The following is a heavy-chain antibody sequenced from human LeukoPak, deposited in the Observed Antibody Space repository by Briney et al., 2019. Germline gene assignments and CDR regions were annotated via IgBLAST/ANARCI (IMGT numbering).Heavy chain of an antibody. CDR3: ARVGYGDSLDS. CDR2: ISSSSSTI. Sequence: GGSLRLSCTASEFTFSTYSMNWVRQAPGKGLEWLSYISSSSSTIYYADSVKGRFTNSRDNAKNSLYLQMNSLRAEDTAVYYRARVGYGDSLDSWGQGTLVTVSS. D-gene: IGHD4-17*01. CDR1: EFTFSTYS. J-gene: IGHJ5*01. V-gene: IGHV3-48*01.